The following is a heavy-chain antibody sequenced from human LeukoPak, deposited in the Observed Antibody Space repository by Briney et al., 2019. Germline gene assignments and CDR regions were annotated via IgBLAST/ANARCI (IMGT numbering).Heavy chain of an antibody. D-gene: IGHD6-19*01. J-gene: IGHJ4*02. CDR2: ISSSGSTI. CDR1: GFTFSSYE. V-gene: IGHV3-48*03. Sequence: PGGSLRLSCAASGFTFSSYEMNWVRQAPGKGRGGVSYISSSGSTIYYADSVKGRFTISRDNAKNSLYLQMNSLRAEDTAGYYCARVGIAVAGSFDYWGQGTLVTVSS. CDR3: ARVGIAVAGSFDY.